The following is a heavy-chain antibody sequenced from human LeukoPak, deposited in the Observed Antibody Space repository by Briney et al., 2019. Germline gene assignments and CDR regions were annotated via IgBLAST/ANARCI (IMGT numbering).Heavy chain of an antibody. Sequence: GGSLRLSCAASGFTFSSYAMSWVRRAPGKGLEWVSAISDSGGATNYAASVKSWFTISRDNSKNTLYLQMNGLTAEDTAVYYCGKRSCSGGSCNCDYWGQGGLVTVSS. D-gene: IGHD2-15*01. CDR1: GFTFSSYA. CDR2: ISDSGGAT. CDR3: GKRSCSGGSCNCDY. V-gene: IGHV3-23*01. J-gene: IGHJ4*02.